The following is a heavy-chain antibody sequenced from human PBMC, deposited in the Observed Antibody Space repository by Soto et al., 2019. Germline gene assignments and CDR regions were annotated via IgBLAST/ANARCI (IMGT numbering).Heavy chain of an antibody. CDR1: GGSFSGYY. Sequence: SETLSLTCAVYGGSFSGYYWSWIRQPPGKGLEWIGEINHSGSTNYNPSLKSRVTISVDTSKNQFSLKLSSVTAADTAVYYCARAPDIVLMVYASRRAFDIWGQGTMVTVSS. CDR2: INHSGST. D-gene: IGHD2-8*01. V-gene: IGHV4-34*01. CDR3: ARAPDIVLMVYASRRAFDI. J-gene: IGHJ3*02.